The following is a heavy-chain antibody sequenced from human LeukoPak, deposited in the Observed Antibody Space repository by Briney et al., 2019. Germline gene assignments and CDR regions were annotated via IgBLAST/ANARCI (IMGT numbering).Heavy chain of an antibody. J-gene: IGHJ5*02. V-gene: IGHV4-31*03. CDR3: ARGLGYCSGGSCYVSWFDP. Sequence: SETLSLTCTVSGGSISSGGYYWSWIRQHPGKGLEWIGYIYYSGSTYYNPSLKGRVTISVDTSKNQFSLKLSSVTAADTAVYYCARGLGYCSGGSCYVSWFDPWGQGTLVTVSS. CDR2: IYYSGST. CDR1: GGSISSGGYY. D-gene: IGHD2-15*01.